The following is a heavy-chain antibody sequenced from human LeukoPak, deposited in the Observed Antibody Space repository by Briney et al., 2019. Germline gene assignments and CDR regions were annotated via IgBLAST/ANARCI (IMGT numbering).Heavy chain of an antibody. J-gene: IGHJ6*02. D-gene: IGHD2-2*01. V-gene: IGHV1-69*13. Sequence: GASVKVSCKASGYTFTGYYMHWVRQAPGQGLEWMGGIIPIFGTANYAQKFQGRVTITADESTSTAYMELSSLRSEDTAVYYCARDWGFYCSSTSCYAAGGGYGDYEGYYYGMGVWGQGTTVTVSS. CDR1: GYTFTGYY. CDR3: ARDWGFYCSSTSCYAAGGGYGDYEGYYYGMGV. CDR2: IIPIFGTA.